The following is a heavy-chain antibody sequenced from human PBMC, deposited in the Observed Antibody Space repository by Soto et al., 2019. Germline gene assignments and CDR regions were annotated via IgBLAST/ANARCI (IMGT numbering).Heavy chain of an antibody. Sequence: SVKVSCKASGGTFSSYAISWVRQAPGQGLEWMGGIIPIFGTANYAQKFQGRVTITADESTSTAYMELSSLRSEDTAVYYCARDHRYCISTSCYAFYYYYGMDVWGQGTTVTVSS. J-gene: IGHJ6*02. CDR3: ARDHRYCISTSCYAFYYYYGMDV. V-gene: IGHV1-69*13. CDR2: IIPIFGTA. D-gene: IGHD2-2*01. CDR1: GGTFSSYA.